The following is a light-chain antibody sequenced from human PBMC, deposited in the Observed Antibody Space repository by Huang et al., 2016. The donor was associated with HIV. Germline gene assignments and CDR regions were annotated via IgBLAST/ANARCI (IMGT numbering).Light chain of an antibody. CDR2: KSS. CDR3: QQYNSYSWT. V-gene: IGKV1-5*03. Sequence: DIQMTQSPSALSASVGDRVTITCRASQSISYWLAWYQQNPGKAPNLLIYKSSTLQSGVPSRVSGIGSGTEFTLTISSLQPDDFATYYCQQYNSYSWTFGQGTKVEIK. CDR1: QSISYW. J-gene: IGKJ1*01.